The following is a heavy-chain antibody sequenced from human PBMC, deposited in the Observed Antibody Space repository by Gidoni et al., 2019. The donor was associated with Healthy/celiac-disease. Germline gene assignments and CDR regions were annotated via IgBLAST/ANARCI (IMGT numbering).Heavy chain of an antibody. Sequence: QVQLVESWGGVVQPGRSLRLSCAASGFTFSVYGMHWVRQAPGKGLEWVAVISYDGSNKYYADSVKGRFTISRDNSKNTLYLQMNSLRAEDTAVYYCQAAAGYWGQGTLVTVSS. V-gene: IGHV3-30*03. J-gene: IGHJ4*02. CDR2: ISYDGSNK. CDR1: GFTFSVYG. D-gene: IGHD6-13*01. CDR3: QAAAGY.